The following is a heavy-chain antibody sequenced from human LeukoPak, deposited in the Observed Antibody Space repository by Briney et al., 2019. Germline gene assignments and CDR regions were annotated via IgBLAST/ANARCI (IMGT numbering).Heavy chain of an antibody. CDR3: ARGYCSSTSCPPAAMDV. Sequence: RGESLKISCKGSGYSFTSYWIGWVRQMPGKGLEWMGIIYPGDSDTRYSPSFQGQVTISADKSISTAYLQWSSLKASDTAMYYCARGYCSSTSCPPAAMDVWGQGTTVTVSS. CDR1: GYSFTSYW. V-gene: IGHV5-51*01. D-gene: IGHD2-2*01. CDR2: IYPGDSDT. J-gene: IGHJ6*02.